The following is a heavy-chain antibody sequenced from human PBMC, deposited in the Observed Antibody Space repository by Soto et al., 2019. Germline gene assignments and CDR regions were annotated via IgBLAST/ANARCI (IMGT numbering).Heavy chain of an antibody. CDR2: IWYDGSLQ. CDR3: AKGVLSFHYGMEV. D-gene: IGHD3-10*01. Sequence: QVQMVESGGGVVQPGRSLRLSCAASGFSFENYGMHWVRQAPGRGLEWVAIIWYDGSLQYYAAAVKGRFTISRDNSKNTLYLEMNNLRADDTAVYFCAKGVLSFHYGMEVWGQGATVPVSS. V-gene: IGHV3-33*06. CDR1: GFSFENYG. J-gene: IGHJ6*02.